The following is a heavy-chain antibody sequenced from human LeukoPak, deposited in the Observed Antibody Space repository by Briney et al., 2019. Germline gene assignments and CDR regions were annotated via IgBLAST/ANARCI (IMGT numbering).Heavy chain of an antibody. V-gene: IGHV4-34*01. CDR3: ARNYNYGRYFFDS. CDR2: INRGGST. J-gene: IGHJ4*02. Sequence: SETLSLSCAVYGGSFSGYYLNWIRQPPGKGLEWIGEINRGGSTNYNPSLKSRITISVDTSKNQFSLKLTSATAADTAVYYCARNYNYGRYFFDSWGQGIVVTVSS. D-gene: IGHD3-10*01. CDR1: GGSFSGYY.